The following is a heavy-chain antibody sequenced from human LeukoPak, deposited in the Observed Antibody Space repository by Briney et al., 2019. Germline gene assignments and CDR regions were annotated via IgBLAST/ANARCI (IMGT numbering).Heavy chain of an antibody. D-gene: IGHD4-23*01. Sequence: GRSLRLSCAPSRFTLNNYWMHWVRQAPGKRLEWVANIKQDGGQIYYVDSVKGRFTISRDNAKNSLYLQMNSLRAEDTAVYYCARDYGGSSPFDCWGQGTLVTVSS. CDR3: ARDYGGSSPFDC. J-gene: IGHJ4*02. V-gene: IGHV3-7*01. CDR2: IKQDGGQI. CDR1: RFTLNNYW.